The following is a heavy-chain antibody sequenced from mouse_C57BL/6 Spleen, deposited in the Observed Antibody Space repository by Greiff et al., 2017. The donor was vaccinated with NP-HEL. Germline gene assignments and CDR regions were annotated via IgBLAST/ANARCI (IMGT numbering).Heavy chain of an antibody. V-gene: IGHV1-4*01. CDR2: INPSSGYT. CDR3: ARGHDGYLAWFAY. CDR1: GYTFTSYT. J-gene: IGHJ3*01. D-gene: IGHD2-3*01. Sequence: VQRVESGAELARPGASVKMSCKASGYTFTSYTMHWVKQRPGQGLEWIGYINPSSGYTKYNQKFKDKATLTADKSSSTAYMQLSSLTSEDSAVYYCARGHDGYLAWFAYWGQGTLVTVSA.